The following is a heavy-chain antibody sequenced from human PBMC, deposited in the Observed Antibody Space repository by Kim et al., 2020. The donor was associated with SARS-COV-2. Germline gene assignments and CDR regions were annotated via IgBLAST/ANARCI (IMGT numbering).Heavy chain of an antibody. J-gene: IGHJ4*02. V-gene: IGHV3-21*01. CDR2: ISSSSSYI. D-gene: IGHD5-18*01. CDR1: GFTFSSYS. CDR3: ARGITADL. Sequence: GGSLRLSCAASGFTFSSYSMNWVRQAPGKGLEWVSFISSSSSYIYHADSVKGRFTISRDNAMNSLYLQMNSLRAEDTAVYYCARGITADLWGQGTLVTVSS.